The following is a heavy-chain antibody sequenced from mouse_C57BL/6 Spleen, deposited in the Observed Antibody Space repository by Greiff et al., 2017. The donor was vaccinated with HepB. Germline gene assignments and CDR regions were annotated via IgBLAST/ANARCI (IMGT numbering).Heavy chain of an antibody. V-gene: IGHV5-6*01. CDR3: ARGLRDFDY. J-gene: IGHJ2*01. D-gene: IGHD2-2*01. Sequence: EVKLMESGGDLVKPGGSLKLSCAASGFTFSSYGMSWVRQTPDKRLEWVATISSGGSYTYYPDSVKGRFTISRDNAKNTLYLQMSSLKSEDTAMYDWARGLRDFDYGGKGTALTVSS. CDR1: GFTFSSYG. CDR2: ISSGGSYT.